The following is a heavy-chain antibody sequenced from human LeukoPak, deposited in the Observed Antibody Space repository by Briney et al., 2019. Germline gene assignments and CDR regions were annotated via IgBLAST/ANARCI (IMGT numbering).Heavy chain of an antibody. CDR3: ARELRLGNCGLT. Sequence: ASVKVSCEASGYTFTGYFIHWVRQAPGQGLEYMGRINPNTGGTNYAQNFQGGVTMTRDTSISTAYMELSSLRFDDTAIYYCARELRLGNCGLTWGQGALVTVSS. J-gene: IGHJ5*02. V-gene: IGHV1-2*06. CDR2: INPNTGGT. D-gene: IGHD2-21*01. CDR1: GYTFTGYF.